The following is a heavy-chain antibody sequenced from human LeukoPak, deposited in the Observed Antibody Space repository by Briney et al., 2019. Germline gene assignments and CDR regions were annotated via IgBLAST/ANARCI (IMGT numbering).Heavy chain of an antibody. D-gene: IGHD6-19*01. J-gene: IGHJ4*02. V-gene: IGHV3-7*01. CDR3: ARDRGWQTFDY. CDR1: GFTFSSYW. CDR2: IKDDGSEN. Sequence: GGSLRLSCAASGFTFSSYWMTWVRQAPGKGLERVANIKDDGSENYYVDSVKGRFTISRDNAKNSVFLQMNSLRADDTAVYYCARDRGWQTFDYWGQGSQVTVSS.